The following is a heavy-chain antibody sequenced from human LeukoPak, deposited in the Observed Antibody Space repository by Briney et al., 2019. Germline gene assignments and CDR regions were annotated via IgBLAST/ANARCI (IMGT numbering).Heavy chain of an antibody. D-gene: IGHD4-11*01. Sequence: PGGSLRLSCAASGFTFSSYSMNWVRQAPGKGLEWVSYISSSSTTIYYADSVKGRFTISRDNAKNSLYLQTNSLRDEDTAVYYCARETTAWFDPWGQGTLVTVSS. J-gene: IGHJ5*02. CDR2: ISSSSTTI. CDR3: ARETTAWFDP. CDR1: GFTFSSYS. V-gene: IGHV3-48*02.